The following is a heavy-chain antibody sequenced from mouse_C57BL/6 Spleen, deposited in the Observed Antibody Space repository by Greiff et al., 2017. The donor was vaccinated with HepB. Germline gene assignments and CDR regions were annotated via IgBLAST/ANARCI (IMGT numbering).Heavy chain of an antibody. CDR2: IDPSDSET. V-gene: IGHV1-52*01. CDR3: ARSSYSNNGYFDV. J-gene: IGHJ1*03. D-gene: IGHD2-5*01. CDR1: GYTFTSYW. Sequence: VQLQQPGAELVRPGSSVKLSCKASGYTFTSYWMHWVKQRPIQGLEWIGNIDPSDSETHYNQKFKDKATLTVDKSSSTAYMQLSSLTSEDSAVYYCARSSYSNNGYFDVWGTGTTVTVSS.